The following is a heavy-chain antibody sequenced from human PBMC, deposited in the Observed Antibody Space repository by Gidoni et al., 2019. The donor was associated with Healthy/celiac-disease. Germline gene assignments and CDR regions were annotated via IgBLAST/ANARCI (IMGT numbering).Heavy chain of an antibody. V-gene: IGHV3-48*03. Sequence: EVQLVESGGGLVQPGGSLRLSCAASGFTFCRYEMNWFRQAPGKGLEWVSYISSSGSTIYYADSVKGRFTISRDNAKNSLYLQMNSLRAEDTAVYYCARDGLYSSSWLPFDYWGQGTLVTVSS. D-gene: IGHD6-13*01. J-gene: IGHJ4*02. CDR2: ISSSGSTI. CDR1: GFTFCRYE. CDR3: ARDGLYSSSWLPFDY.